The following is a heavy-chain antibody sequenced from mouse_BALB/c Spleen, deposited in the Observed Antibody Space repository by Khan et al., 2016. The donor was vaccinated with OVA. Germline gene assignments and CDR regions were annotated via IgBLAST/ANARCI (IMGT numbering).Heavy chain of an antibody. J-gene: IGHJ3*01. CDR1: GYTFTDYY. Sequence: QVQLQQSGAELARPGASVKLSCKASGYTFTDYYLNWVKQRTGQGLEWIGDIYPGSGNTYYNERFKGKATLTADQSSSPAYMQLSSLTCEDSAVYFCARSGTGSFAYWGQGTLVTVSA. V-gene: IGHV1-77*01. CDR3: ARSGTGSFAY. D-gene: IGHD4-1*01. CDR2: IYPGSGNT.